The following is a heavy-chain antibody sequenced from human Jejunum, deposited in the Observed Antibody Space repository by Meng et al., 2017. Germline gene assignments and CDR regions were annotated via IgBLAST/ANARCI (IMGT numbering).Heavy chain of an antibody. J-gene: IGHJ5*02. CDR3: ARDLLGPAIAATGWFDP. V-gene: IGHV4-4*02. CDR1: GASISDSTW. D-gene: IGHD6-13*01. Sequence: GPGRVEPSGTLSLPCGVSGASISDSTWWSWVRQPLGKALEWIGEIYHTGTTNYNPSLKSRVTMSLDKSKNQFSLGLTSVTAADTAVYYCARDLLGPAIAATGWFDPWGQGTLVTVSS. CDR2: IYHTGTT.